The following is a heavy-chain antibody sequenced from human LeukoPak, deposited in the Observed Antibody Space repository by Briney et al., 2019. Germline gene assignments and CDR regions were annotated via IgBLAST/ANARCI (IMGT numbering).Heavy chain of an antibody. Sequence: PGGSLRLSRAASGFTFSDYYMSWIRQAPGKGLEWVSYISSSGSTIYYADSEKGRFTISRDNAKNSLYLQMNSLRAEDTAVYYCATRLQGGWFDPWGQGTLVTVSS. CDR1: GFTFSDYY. CDR2: ISSSGSTI. D-gene: IGHD1-26*01. CDR3: ATRLQGGWFDP. J-gene: IGHJ5*02. V-gene: IGHV3-11*01.